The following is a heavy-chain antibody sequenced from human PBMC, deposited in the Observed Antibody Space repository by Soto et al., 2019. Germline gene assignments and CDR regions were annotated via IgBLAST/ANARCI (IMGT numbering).Heavy chain of an antibody. Sequence: QVQLVQSGAEVKKPGASVKVSCKASGYTFTGYYMHWVRQAPGQGLEWMGWINPNSGGTNYAQKFQGRVTMTRDTSISTAYMELSMLRSDDTAVYYCARDGSIAAAGMPYAGWFDPWGQGTLVTVSS. CDR2: INPNSGGT. D-gene: IGHD6-13*01. V-gene: IGHV1-2*02. J-gene: IGHJ5*02. CDR3: ARDGSIAAAGMPYAGWFDP. CDR1: GYTFTGYY.